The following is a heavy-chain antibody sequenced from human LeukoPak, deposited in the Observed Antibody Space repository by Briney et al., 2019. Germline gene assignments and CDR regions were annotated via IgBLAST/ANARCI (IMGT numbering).Heavy chain of an antibody. D-gene: IGHD3-22*01. V-gene: IGHV3-15*01. CDR2: IKSKTDGGTT. CDR3: ARDAGYYDSSGYYQY. Sequence: PGGSLRLSCAASGFTFSNAWMSWVRQAPGKGLEWVGRIKSKTDGGTTDYAAPVKGRFTISRDNSKNTLYLQMNSLRAEDTAVYYCARDAGYYDSSGYYQYWGQGTLVTVSS. CDR1: GFTFSNAW. J-gene: IGHJ4*02.